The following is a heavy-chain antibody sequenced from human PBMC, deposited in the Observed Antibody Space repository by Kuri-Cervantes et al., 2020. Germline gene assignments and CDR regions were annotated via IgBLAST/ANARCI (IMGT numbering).Heavy chain of an antibody. V-gene: IGHV4-59*01. CDR1: GGSISSYY. D-gene: IGHD3-3*01. J-gene: IGHJ6*02. CDR2: IYYSGST. Sequence: TLSLTCTVSGGSISSYYWSWIRQPPGKGLEWIGYIYYSGSTNYNPSLKSRVTISVDTSKNQFSLKLSSVTAADTAVYYCARYLYRYYDFWSGYYHPYGMDVWGQGTTVTVSS. CDR3: ARYLYRYYDFWSGYYHPYGMDV.